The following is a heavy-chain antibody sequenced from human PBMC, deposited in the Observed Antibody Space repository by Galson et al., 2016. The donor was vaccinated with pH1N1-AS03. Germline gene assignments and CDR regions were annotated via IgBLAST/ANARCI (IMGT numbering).Heavy chain of an antibody. CDR3: ARTAGWLPDC. J-gene: IGHJ4*02. CDR1: GFSLTTSAVG. V-gene: IGHV2-5*02. D-gene: IGHD3-9*01. CDR2: IYWDDDK. Sequence: PALVKPPQTLTLTCTFSGFSLTTSAVGVVWIRQPPGKALEWLALIYWDDDKRYNSSLKSRLTITKDTSKNQVFLTMTNMDPVDTATYYCARTAGWLPDCWGQGTLVTVSS.